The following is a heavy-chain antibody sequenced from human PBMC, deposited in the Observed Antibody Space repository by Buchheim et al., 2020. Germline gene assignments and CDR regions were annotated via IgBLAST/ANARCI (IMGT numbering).Heavy chain of an antibody. V-gene: IGHV3-30-3*01. CDR2: ISYDGSNK. D-gene: IGHD2-15*01. J-gene: IGHJ5*02. CDR3: ARDRGDVVVVAVTRVGKWFDP. Sequence: QVQLVESGGGVVQPGRSLRLSCAASGFTFSSYAMHWVRQAPGKGLEWVAVISYDGSNKYYADSVKGRFTISRDNSKNTLYLQLNSLRAEDTAVYYCARDRGDVVVVAVTRVGKWFDPWGQGTL. CDR1: GFTFSSYA.